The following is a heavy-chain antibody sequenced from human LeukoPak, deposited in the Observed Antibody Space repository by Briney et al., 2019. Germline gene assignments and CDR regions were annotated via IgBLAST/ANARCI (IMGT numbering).Heavy chain of an antibody. CDR3: AIKGLLQPNGNAFDI. V-gene: IGHV3-23*01. CDR1: GFTFSSYA. D-gene: IGHD3-22*01. Sequence: PGGSLRLSCAASGFTFSSYAMSWVCQAPGKGLEWVSAISGSGGSTYSADSVKGRFTISRDNSKNTLYLQMNSLRAEDTAVYYCAIKGLLQPNGNAFDIWGQGTMVTVSS. CDR2: ISGSGGST. J-gene: IGHJ3*02.